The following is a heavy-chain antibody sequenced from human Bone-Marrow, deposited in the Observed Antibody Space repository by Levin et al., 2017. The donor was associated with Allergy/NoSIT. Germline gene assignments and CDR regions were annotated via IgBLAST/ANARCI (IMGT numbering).Heavy chain of an antibody. CDR2: INHSGST. D-gene: IGHD2-15*01. V-gene: IGHV4-34*01. J-gene: IGHJ1*01. CDR1: GGSFSGYY. Sequence: PSETLSLTCAVYGGSFSGYYWSWIRQPPGKGLEWIGEINHSGSTNYNPSLKSRVTISVDTSKNQFSLKLSSVTAADTAVYYCAKSPGYCSGGSCYPEYFQHWGQGTLVTVSS. CDR3: AKSPGYCSGGSCYPEYFQH.